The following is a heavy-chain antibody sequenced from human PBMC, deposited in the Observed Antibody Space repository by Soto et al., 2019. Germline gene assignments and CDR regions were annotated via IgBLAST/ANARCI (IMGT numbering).Heavy chain of an antibody. CDR3: AIEGGEGLGAFDI. J-gene: IGHJ3*02. V-gene: IGHV4-30-4*01. D-gene: IGHD3-16*01. CDR1: GGSISSGDYY. CDR2: IYYSGST. Sequence: QVQLQESGPGLVKPSQTLSLTCTVSGGSISSGDYYWSWIRQPPGKGLEWIGYIYYSGSTYYNPSLKSRVTISVDTSKNQFSLKLGSVTAANRAVYYCAIEGGEGLGAFDIWGQGTMVTVSS.